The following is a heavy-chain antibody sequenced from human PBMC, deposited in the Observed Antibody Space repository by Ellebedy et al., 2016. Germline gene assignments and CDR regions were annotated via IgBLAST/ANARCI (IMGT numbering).Heavy chain of an antibody. CDR1: GYTFTSFD. D-gene: IGHD3-10*01. V-gene: IGHV1-8*01. Sequence: ASVKVSXXASGYTFTSFDINWVRQATGQGLEWMGWLSPNSGNTGSAQKFQGRVTMTMNTSISTAYMELSSLTSEDTAVYYCARGNFGSGSQGGSWGQGTLVTVSS. J-gene: IGHJ5*02. CDR2: LSPNSGNT. CDR3: ARGNFGSGSQGGS.